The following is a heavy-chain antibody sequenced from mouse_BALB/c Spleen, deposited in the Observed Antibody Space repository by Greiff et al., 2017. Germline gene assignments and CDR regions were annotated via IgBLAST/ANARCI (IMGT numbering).Heavy chain of an antibody. V-gene: IGHV3-2*02. D-gene: IGHD2-4*01. CDR1: GYSITSDYA. CDR2: ISYSGST. J-gene: IGHJ4*01. CDR3: ARWGLRRTGYAMDY. Sequence: DVQLQESGPGLVKPSQSLSLTCTVTGYSITSDYAWNWIRQFPGNKLEWMGYISYSGSTSYNPSLKSRISITRDTSKNQFFLQLNSVTTEDTATYYCARWGLRRTGYAMDYWGQGTSVTVSS.